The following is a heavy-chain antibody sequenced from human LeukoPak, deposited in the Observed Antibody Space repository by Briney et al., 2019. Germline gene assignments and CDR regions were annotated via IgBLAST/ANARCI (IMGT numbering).Heavy chain of an antibody. CDR3: ARSVGATTRYYYYYYMDV. CDR1: GYSFTSYW. J-gene: IGHJ6*03. CDR2: IYPGDSDT. V-gene: IGHV5-51*01. Sequence: GESLKISCKGSGYSFTSYWISWVRQMPGKGLEWMGIIYPGDSDTRYSPSFQGQVTISADKSISTAYLQWSSLKASDTAMYYCARSVGATTRYYYYYYMDVWAKGPRSPSP. D-gene: IGHD1-26*01.